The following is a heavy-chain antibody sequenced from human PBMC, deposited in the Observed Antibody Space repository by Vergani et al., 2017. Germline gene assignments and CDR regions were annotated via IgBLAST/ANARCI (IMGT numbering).Heavy chain of an antibody. J-gene: IGHJ6*02. CDR3: ARDRGDYYGMDV. CDR1: GFTFSSYE. V-gene: IGHV3-48*03. CDR2: ISSSGSTI. Sequence: EVQLVESGGGLVQPGGSLRLSCAASGFTFSSYEMNWVRQAPGKGLEWVSYISSSGSTIYYADSVKGRFTISRDNAKNSLYLQMNSLRAEDTAVYYCARDRGDYYGMDVWGQGTTVTVSS.